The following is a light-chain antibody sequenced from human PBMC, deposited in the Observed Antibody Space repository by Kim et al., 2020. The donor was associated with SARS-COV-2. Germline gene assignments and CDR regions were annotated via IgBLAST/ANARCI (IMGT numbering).Light chain of an antibody. CDR3: HQYGSSPWS. V-gene: IGKV1-5*01. Sequence: AAVGDRVTITSRDSQSVSNFCAWYQQKPGKAPKRLVYDASRREGGVPSRFSGSGSGTELTLTITSLQPDDCATYYCHQYGSSPWSFGQGTKVDIK. CDR2: DAS. CDR1: QSVSNF. J-gene: IGKJ1*01.